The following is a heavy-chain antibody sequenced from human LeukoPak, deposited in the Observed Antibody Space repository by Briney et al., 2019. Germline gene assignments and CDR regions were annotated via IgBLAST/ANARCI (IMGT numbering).Heavy chain of an antibody. J-gene: IGHJ4*02. Sequence: SETLSLTCTVSGGSISNYYWSWIRQPPGKELEWIGCFYNSGSTSYNPSLKSRVTISVDTSKNHFSLKLSSVTAADTAVYYCASGQQWLAFDYWGQGALVTVSS. CDR3: ASGQQWLAFDY. CDR2: FYNSGST. CDR1: GGSISNYY. D-gene: IGHD6-19*01. V-gene: IGHV4-59*08.